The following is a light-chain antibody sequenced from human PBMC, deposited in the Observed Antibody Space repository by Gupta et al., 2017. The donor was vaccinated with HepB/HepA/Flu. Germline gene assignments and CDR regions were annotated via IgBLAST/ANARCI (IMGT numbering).Light chain of an antibody. Sequence: EIVMTQSPATLSVSPGERVTLSCRASQSVSNYLAWYQKNPGQAPRLLIYHASTRATGIPARFSGSGAGTEFTLTSSSRQSEDFAGYYCQQYNNWPPSTFGQGTKLEIK. CDR3: QQYNNWPPST. V-gene: IGKV3-15*01. J-gene: IGKJ2*01. CDR2: HAS. CDR1: QSVSNY.